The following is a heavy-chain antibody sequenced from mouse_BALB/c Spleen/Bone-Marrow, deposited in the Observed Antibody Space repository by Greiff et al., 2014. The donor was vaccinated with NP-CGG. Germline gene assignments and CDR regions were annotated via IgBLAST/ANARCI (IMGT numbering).Heavy chain of an antibody. CDR3: VSYYYGNYFDS. J-gene: IGHJ2*01. CDR1: GFNIKDTY. Sequence: EVQLVESGAELVKPGASVKMSCTASGFNIKDTYMHWVKQRPEQGLEWIGRIDPANGNTKYDPKFQGKATITADTSSNTAYLQLSSLTSEDTAVYYCVSYYYGNYFDSWGQGTTPTVSS. D-gene: IGHD1-1*01. V-gene: IGHV14-3*02. CDR2: IDPANGNT.